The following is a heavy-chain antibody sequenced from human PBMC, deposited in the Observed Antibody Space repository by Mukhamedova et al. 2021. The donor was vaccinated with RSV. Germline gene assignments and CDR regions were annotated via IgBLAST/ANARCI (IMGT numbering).Heavy chain of an antibody. Sequence: SYAMHWVRQAPGKGLEWVSVISYDGSNKYYADSVKGRFTISRDNSKNTLSLQMNSLRAEDTAVYYCGRKEQQLDDAFDSWGQGSM. CDR3: GRKEQQLDDAFDS. V-gene: IGHV3-30*04. CDR1: SYA. CDR2: ISYDGSNK. D-gene: IGHD6-13*01. J-gene: IGHJ3*02.